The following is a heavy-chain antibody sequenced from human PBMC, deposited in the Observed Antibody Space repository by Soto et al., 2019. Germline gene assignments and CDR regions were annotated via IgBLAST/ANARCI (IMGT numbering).Heavy chain of an antibody. Sequence: QVRLVQSGAEVKKPGASVKVSCKAAGCTFTSYDFNWMRQATGQGFEWMGWMNPNSGNTGYAQKFQGRVTMTRDTSISTAFMELSDLRSEDTAVYYCARGPRNWGVDYWGQGTLVTVSS. CDR1: GCTFTSYD. D-gene: IGHD7-27*01. CDR3: ARGPRNWGVDY. J-gene: IGHJ4*02. CDR2: MNPNSGNT. V-gene: IGHV1-8*01.